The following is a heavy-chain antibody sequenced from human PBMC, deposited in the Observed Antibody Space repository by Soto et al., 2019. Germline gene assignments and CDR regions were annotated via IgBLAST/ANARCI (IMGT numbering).Heavy chain of an antibody. D-gene: IGHD1-7*01. CDR1: GYTFTGYY. Sequence: ASVKVSCKASGYTFTGYYMHWVRQAPGQGLEWMGWINPNSGGTNYAQKFQGRVTMTRDTSISTAYMELSRLRSDDTAVYYCGHQNNWNYVLDYWGQGTLVTSPQ. J-gene: IGHJ4*02. CDR2: INPNSGGT. CDR3: GHQNNWNYVLDY. V-gene: IGHV1-2*02.